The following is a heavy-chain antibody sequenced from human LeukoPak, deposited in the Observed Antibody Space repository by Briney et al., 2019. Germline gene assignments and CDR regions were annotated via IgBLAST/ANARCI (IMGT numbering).Heavy chain of an antibody. V-gene: IGHV4-59*01. CDR1: GGSINSYY. Sequence: SSETLSLTCTVSGGSINSYYWSWIRQPPGKGLEWIGYIYYSGTTNYNPSLKSRVTISVDTSKNQFSLKLSSVTAADTAVYYCARNPRSGYFPHYHYYGMDVWGQGTTVTVSS. CDR3: ARNPRSGYFPHYHYYGMDV. J-gene: IGHJ6*02. CDR2: IYYSGTT. D-gene: IGHD3-3*01.